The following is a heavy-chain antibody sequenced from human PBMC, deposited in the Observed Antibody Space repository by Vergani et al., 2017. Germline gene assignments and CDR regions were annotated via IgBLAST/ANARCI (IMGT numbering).Heavy chain of an antibody. J-gene: IGHJ3*02. Sequence: QVQLQESGPGLVKPSETLSLTCTVSGGSISSYYWSWIRQPPGKGLEWIGYIYYSGSTNYNPSLKSRVTISVDTSKNQFSLKLSSVTAADTAVYYCARNPYCGGDCYSDAFDIWCQGTMVIVS. CDR2: IYYSGST. CDR1: GGSISSYY. V-gene: IGHV4-59*01. D-gene: IGHD2-21*02. CDR3: ARNPYCGGDCYSDAFDI.